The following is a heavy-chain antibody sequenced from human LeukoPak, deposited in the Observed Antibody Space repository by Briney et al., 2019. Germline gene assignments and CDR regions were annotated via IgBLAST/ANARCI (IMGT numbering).Heavy chain of an antibody. J-gene: IGHJ4*02. CDR2: ISGSGGST. D-gene: IGHD6-13*01. Sequence: GGPLRLSCAASGFTFSSYAMSWVRQAPGKGLEWVSAISGSGGSTYYADSVKGRFTISRDNSKNTLYLQMNSLGAEDTAVYYCAKSIAAAGTIDYWGQGTLVTVSS. CDR1: GFTFSSYA. CDR3: AKSIAAAGTIDY. V-gene: IGHV3-23*01.